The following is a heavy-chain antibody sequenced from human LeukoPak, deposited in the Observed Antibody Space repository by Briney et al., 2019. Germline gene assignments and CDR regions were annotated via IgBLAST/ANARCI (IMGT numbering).Heavy chain of an antibody. CDR2: IWYDGSKK. V-gene: IGHV3-33*01. CDR3: ARDAITFVMDV. CDR1: GFTFSTYG. Sequence: QSGTSLRLSCAASGFTFSTYGMHWVRQAPGKGLAWVAVIWYDGSKKYYADSVKGRFTISRDNSKNTLYLQMNSLRAEDTAVYYCARDAITFVMDVWGQGTTVTVSS. D-gene: IGHD3-16*01. J-gene: IGHJ6*02.